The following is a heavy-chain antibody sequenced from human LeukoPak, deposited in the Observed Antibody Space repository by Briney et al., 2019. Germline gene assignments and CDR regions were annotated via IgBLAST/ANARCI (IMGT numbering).Heavy chain of an antibody. CDR3: ARQGWSSTAYYHIDV. Sequence: GESLKISCKGSGYSFTSYWIAWVRQMPGKGLEWMGIIYPGDSDTRYSPSFEGQVTISADKSITTAYLQWTSVKASDTAMYYCARQGWSSTAYYHIDVWGKGTTVTVYS. CDR1: GYSFTSYW. CDR2: IYPGDSDT. J-gene: IGHJ6*03. D-gene: IGHD2-2*01. V-gene: IGHV5-51*01.